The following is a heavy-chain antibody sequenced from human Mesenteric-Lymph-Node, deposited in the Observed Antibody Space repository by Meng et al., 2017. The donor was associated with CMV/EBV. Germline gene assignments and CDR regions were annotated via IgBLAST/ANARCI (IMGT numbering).Heavy chain of an antibody. CDR1: FSLSTSGVG. J-gene: IGHJ4*02. CDR2: MYCDDDK. Sequence: FSLSTSGVGVGWIRQPPGKALGWLALMYCDDDKRYSPSLKSRLTSTKETSKNQVVLTMTNMDAVDTATYYCAHSGVAGAGTISSFDYWGQGTLVTVSS. D-gene: IGHD6-19*01. CDR3: AHSGVAGAGTISSFDY. V-gene: IGHV2-5*02.